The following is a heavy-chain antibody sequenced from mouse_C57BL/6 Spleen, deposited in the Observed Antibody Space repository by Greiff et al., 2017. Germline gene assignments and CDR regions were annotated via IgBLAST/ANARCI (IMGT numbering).Heavy chain of an antibody. D-gene: IGHD1-1*02. Sequence: QVHVKQSGAELVRPGTSVKLSCKASGYTFTSYWMHWVKQRHGQGLEWIGVIDPSDSYTNYNQKFKGKATLTVDTSSITAYMQLSHLTSVDSAVYDCARIGGNYPACFAYGGQGTLVTVSA. V-gene: IGHV1-59*01. CDR2: IDPSDSYT. J-gene: IGHJ3*01. CDR1: GYTFTSYW. CDR3: ARIGGNYPACFAY.